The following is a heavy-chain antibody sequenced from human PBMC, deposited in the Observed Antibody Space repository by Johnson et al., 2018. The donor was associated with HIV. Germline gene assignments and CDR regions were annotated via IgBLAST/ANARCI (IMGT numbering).Heavy chain of an antibody. CDR3: TTYYGGAFDI. CDR1: GFTFSNAW. Sequence: VQLVESGGGLVKPGGSLRLSCAASGFTFSNAWMSWVRQAPGKGLEWVGRIKSKTDGETTDYAAPVKGRFTISRDDSKNTLYMQMNSLKTEDTAVYYCTTYYGGAFDIWGQGTMVTVSS. D-gene: IGHD3-10*01. V-gene: IGHV3-15*01. CDR2: IKSKTDGETT. J-gene: IGHJ3*02.